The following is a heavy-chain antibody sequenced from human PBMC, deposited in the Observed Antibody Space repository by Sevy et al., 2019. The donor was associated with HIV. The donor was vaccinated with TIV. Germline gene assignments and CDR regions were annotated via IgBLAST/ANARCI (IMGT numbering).Heavy chain of an antibody. V-gene: IGHV3-30*02. J-gene: IGHJ6*02. D-gene: IGHD4-17*01. CDR2: IRHDGSTK. CDR1: GFIFSSYD. CDR3: VKGPHPAVTTSYGLDV. Sequence: GGSLRLSCAASGFIFSSYDMHWVRQAPGKGLEWVTFIRHDGSTKYYSDSVRGRFAISRDNSKSTVYLQMNSLRPEDTAVYYCVKGPHPAVTTSYGLDVWGQGTTVTVSS.